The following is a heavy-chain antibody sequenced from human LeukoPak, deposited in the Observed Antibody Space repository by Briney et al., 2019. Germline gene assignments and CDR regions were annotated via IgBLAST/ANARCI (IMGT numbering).Heavy chain of an antibody. Sequence: GGSLRLSCAASGFTFSSYGMHWVRQAPGKGLEWGAVIWYDGSNKYYADSVKGRFTISRDNSKNTLYLQMNSLRAEDTAVYYCARDKGVVVTAIGYFDYWGQGTLVTVSS. CDR1: GFTFSSYG. CDR2: IWYDGSNK. D-gene: IGHD2-21*02. J-gene: IGHJ4*02. V-gene: IGHV3-33*01. CDR3: ARDKGVVVTAIGYFDY.